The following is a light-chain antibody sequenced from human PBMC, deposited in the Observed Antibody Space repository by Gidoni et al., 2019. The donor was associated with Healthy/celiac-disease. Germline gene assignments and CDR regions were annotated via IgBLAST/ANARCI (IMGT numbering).Light chain of an antibody. J-gene: IGKJ3*01. CDR2: AAS. CDR1: QDFSNY. V-gene: IGKV1-27*01. Sequence: SQMTQSPSSLSASVGDRVTIPCRASQDFSNYLAWYQQKPGKVPQLLIYAASTLQSGVPSRFSGSGCGTDFTLTISSLQPEDVATYYCQKYHSARFTFGPGTKVDIK. CDR3: QKYHSARFT.